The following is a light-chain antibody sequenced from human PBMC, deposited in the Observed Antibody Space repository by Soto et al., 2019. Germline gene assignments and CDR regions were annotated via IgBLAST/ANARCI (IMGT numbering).Light chain of an antibody. CDR3: QLYGSSPPWT. CDR2: DAS. CDR1: QSVSSSQ. Sequence: EIVLTQSPGTLSLSPGERATLSCRASQSVSSSQLAWYQQKPGQAPRLLIYDASTRATGIPDRFSGSGSGTDFTLTISRLEPEEFAVYHCQLYGSSPPWTFGQGTKVEIK. V-gene: IGKV3-20*01. J-gene: IGKJ1*01.